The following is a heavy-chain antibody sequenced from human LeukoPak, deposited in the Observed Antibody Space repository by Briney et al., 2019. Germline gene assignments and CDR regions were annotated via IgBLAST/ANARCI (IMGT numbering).Heavy chain of an antibody. CDR3: ARNNGMDV. CDR2: VNRDGSEA. Sequence: GGSLRLSCAASGFTFSSYAMTWVRQVPGRGPEWVANVNRDGSEAYYLDSVKGRFTISKDNAKNSLYLQMNSLRAEDTALYHCARNNGMDVWGQGTTVIVSS. CDR1: GFTFSSYA. V-gene: IGHV3-7*03. J-gene: IGHJ6*02.